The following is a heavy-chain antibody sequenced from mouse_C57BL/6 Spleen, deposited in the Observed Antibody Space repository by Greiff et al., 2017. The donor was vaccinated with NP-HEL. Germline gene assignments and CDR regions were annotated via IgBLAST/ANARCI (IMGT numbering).Heavy chain of an antibody. CDR3: ARNGGNYVRYAMDY. Sequence: VKLMESGPGLVQPSQSLSITCTVSGFSLTSYGVHWVRQSPGKGLEWLGVIWSGGSTDYNAAFISRLSISKDNSKSQVFFKMNSLQADDTAIYYCARNGGNYVRYAMDYWGQGTSVTVSS. J-gene: IGHJ4*01. D-gene: IGHD2-1*01. CDR2: IWSGGST. CDR1: GFSLTSYG. V-gene: IGHV2-2*01.